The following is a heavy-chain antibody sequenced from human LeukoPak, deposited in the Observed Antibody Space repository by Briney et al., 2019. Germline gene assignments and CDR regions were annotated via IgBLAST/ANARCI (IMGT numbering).Heavy chain of an antibody. CDR3: AKDSGWILFDD. V-gene: IGHV3-23*01. CDR1: GFTFSSYG. Sequence: PGGSLRLSCAASGFTFSSYGMSWVRQAPGKGLEWVSIISGTAFSTYYADSVRGRFTISRDNSKNTLYLQMNSLRDEDTAVYYCAKDSGWILFDDWGQGTLVTVSS. J-gene: IGHJ4*02. CDR2: ISGTAFST. D-gene: IGHD2-2*03.